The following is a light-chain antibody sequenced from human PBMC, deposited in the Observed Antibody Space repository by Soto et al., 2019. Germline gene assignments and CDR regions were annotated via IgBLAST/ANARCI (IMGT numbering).Light chain of an antibody. Sequence: QSALTQPASVSGSPGQSITISCTGTSGDVGNYNFVSWYQQHPGKAPQLMVYEVSKRPSGVSNRFSGSKSGNTASLTISGLQAEDEVDYYCCSHAGSGTEVFGTGTKVTVL. CDR2: EVS. CDR3: CSHAGSGTEV. J-gene: IGLJ1*01. CDR1: SGDVGNYNF. V-gene: IGLV2-23*02.